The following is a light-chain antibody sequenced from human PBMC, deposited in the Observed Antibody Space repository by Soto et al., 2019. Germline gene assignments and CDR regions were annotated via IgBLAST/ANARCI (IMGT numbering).Light chain of an antibody. CDR3: SSYTSRHTEV. CDR2: DVN. Sequence: QSALTQPASVSGSPGQSITISCTGTSSDVGGYNYVSWYQQHPGKAPKLVIYDVNNRPSGVSNRFSGSKSGNTASLTISGLQAEDEADYYCSSYTSRHTEVFGGGTQLTVL. CDR1: SSDVGGYNY. V-gene: IGLV2-14*03. J-gene: IGLJ2*01.